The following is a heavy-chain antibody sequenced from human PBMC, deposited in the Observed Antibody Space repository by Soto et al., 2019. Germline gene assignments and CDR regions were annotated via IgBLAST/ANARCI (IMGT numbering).Heavy chain of an antibody. V-gene: IGHV1-69*01. Sequence: QVQLVQSGAEVKKPGSSVKVSCKASGGTFSSYAISWVRQAPGQGLEWMGGIIPIFGTANYAQKFQGRVTITADESTSTAYMELSSLRSEDTAVYYCARVRQRWLHPRTAKTQYYFDYWGQGTLVTVSS. D-gene: IGHD5-12*01. CDR1: GGTFSSYA. J-gene: IGHJ4*02. CDR3: ARVRQRWLHPRTAKTQYYFDY. CDR2: IIPIFGTA.